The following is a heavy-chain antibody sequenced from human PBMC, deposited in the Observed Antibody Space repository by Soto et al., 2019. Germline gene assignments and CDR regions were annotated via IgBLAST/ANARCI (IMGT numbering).Heavy chain of an antibody. CDR2: ITETGGDT. J-gene: IGHJ6*02. V-gene: IGHV3-23*01. CDR1: GFTFSSYA. CDR3: TKASPDRHHMDV. Sequence: GGSLRLSCAASGFTFSSYAMSWVRQTPGKGLEWVSTITETGGDTYYTDCVKGRFTISRDNSKNTLYLQMTSLRAEDTALYYCTKASPDRHHMDVWGQGTTVTVSS.